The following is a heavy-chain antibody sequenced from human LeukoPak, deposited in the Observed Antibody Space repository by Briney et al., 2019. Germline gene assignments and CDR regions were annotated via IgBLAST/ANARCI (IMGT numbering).Heavy chain of an antibody. CDR1: GGSISSGGYS. CDR3: ARGSGSFNDY. V-gene: IGHV4-30-2*01. Sequence: PSQTLSLTCAVSGGSISSGGYSWGWIRQPPGKGLEWIGYIYHSGSTYYNPSLKSRVTISVDTSKNQFSLKLSSVTAADTAVYYCARGSGSFNDYWGQGTLVTVSS. CDR2: IYHSGST. D-gene: IGHD1-26*01. J-gene: IGHJ4*02.